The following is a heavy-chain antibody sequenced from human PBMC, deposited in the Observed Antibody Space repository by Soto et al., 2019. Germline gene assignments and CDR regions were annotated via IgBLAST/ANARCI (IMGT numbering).Heavy chain of an antibody. CDR2: IIPIFGTA. CDR1: GGTSSSYA. CDR3: ARDTGTYYYDSSGYRAYYFDY. Sequence: QVQLVQSGAEVKKPGSSVKVSCKASGGTSSSYAISWVRQAPGQGLEWMGGIIPIFGTANYAQKFQGRVTITADESTSTAYMELSSLRSEDTAVYYCARDTGTYYYDSSGYRAYYFDYWGQGTLVTVSS. V-gene: IGHV1-69*01. D-gene: IGHD3-22*01. J-gene: IGHJ4*02.